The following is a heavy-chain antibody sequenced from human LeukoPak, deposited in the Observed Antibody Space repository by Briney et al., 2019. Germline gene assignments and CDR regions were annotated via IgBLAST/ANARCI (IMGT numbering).Heavy chain of an antibody. Sequence: GGSLRLSCAASGFTFNSYAIHWVRQAPGKGLEWVAVISYDGSKKFYAHSVKGRFTISRDNSKNTLYLHMNSLRAEDTAVYYCARRWSFDYWGQGTLVTVSS. CDR1: GFTFNSYA. J-gene: IGHJ4*02. D-gene: IGHD6-13*01. CDR3: ARRWSFDY. CDR2: ISYDGSKK. V-gene: IGHV3-30*04.